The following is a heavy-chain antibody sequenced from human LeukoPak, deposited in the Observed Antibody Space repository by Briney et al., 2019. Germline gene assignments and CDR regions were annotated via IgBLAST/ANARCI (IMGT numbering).Heavy chain of an antibody. J-gene: IGHJ3*02. CDR1: GYTFTSYA. V-gene: IGHV1-3*01. CDR2: INAGNGNT. D-gene: IGHD6-13*01. CDR3: AWIIAAAADDAFDI. Sequence: ASVKVSCKASGYTFTSYAMHWVRQAPGQRLGWMGWINAGNGNTKYSQKFQGRVTITRDTSASTAYMELSSLRSEDTAVYYCAWIIAAAADDAFDIWGQGTMVTVSS.